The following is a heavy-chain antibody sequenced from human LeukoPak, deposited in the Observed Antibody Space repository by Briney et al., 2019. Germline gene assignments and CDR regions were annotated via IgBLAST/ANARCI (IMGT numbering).Heavy chain of an antibody. Sequence: SGGSLRLSCAASGFTFSSCAMSWVRQAPGKGLEWVSAISGSGGSTYYADSVKGRFTISRDNSKNTLYLQMNSLRAEDTAVYYCAKTPTTGYYGSESYYPGHWGQGTLVTVSS. J-gene: IGHJ4*02. V-gene: IGHV3-23*01. CDR1: GFTFSSCA. CDR3: AKTPTTGYYGSESYYPGH. CDR2: ISGSGGST. D-gene: IGHD3-10*01.